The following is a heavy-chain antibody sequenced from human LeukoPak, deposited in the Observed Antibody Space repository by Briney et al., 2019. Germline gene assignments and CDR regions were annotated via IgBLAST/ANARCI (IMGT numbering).Heavy chain of an antibody. CDR1: GFTVSSSY. CDR3: ARDRRDGYCLGH. D-gene: IGHD2-2*03. Sequence: GGSLRPSCTGSGFTVSSSYMSWVRQTPGKGLEWVSVMYSGGTTYYADSVKGRFTISRDSSKNTVNLQMNSLRAEDTAVYYCARDRRDGYCLGHWGQGTLVTVSS. J-gene: IGHJ4*02. CDR2: MYSGGTT. V-gene: IGHV3-66*01.